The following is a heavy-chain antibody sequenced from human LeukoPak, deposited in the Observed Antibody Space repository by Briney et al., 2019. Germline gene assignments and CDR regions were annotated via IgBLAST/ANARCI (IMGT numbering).Heavy chain of an antibody. D-gene: IGHD2-15*01. Sequence: PGASVKVSCKASGGTFSSYAISWVRQAPGQGLEWMGGIIPIFGTANYAQKFQGRVTITADESTSTAYMELSSLRSEDTAVYYCARDGGYCSGGSCYDGGWFDPWGQGTLVTVSS. J-gene: IGHJ5*02. CDR3: ARDGGYCSGGSCYDGGWFDP. V-gene: IGHV1-69*13. CDR1: GGTFSSYA. CDR2: IIPIFGTA.